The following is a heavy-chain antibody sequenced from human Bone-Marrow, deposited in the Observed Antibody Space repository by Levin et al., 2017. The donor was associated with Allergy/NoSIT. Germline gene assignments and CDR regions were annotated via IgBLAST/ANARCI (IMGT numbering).Heavy chain of an antibody. Sequence: SCSVSGGSISTTGYYWGWIRQAPGKGLEWIGNIYYTGSTYYNPSLESRVTISVDTSKNQFSLKLSSVTAADTAMYYCAKEGAVAANWFDPWGQGTLVAVSS. CDR1: GGSISTTGYY. D-gene: IGHD6-19*01. V-gene: IGHV4-39*07. CDR2: IYYTGST. CDR3: AKEGAVAANWFDP. J-gene: IGHJ5*02.